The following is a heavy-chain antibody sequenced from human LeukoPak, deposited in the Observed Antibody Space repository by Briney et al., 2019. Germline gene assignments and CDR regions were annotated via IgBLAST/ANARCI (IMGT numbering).Heavy chain of an antibody. V-gene: IGHV4-39*01. CDR1: GGSISNTSYY. Sequence: SETLSLTCSVSGGSISNTSYYWGWVRQPPGRGLEWIGSIYYGGNTYYSAFFKSRLTISVDTSKNQFPLKLSSVTAAVTAVYYCARHTIPHYIDVWGKGTTVTVSS. CDR3: ARHTIPHYIDV. CDR2: IYYGGNT. D-gene: IGHD2-2*01. J-gene: IGHJ6*03.